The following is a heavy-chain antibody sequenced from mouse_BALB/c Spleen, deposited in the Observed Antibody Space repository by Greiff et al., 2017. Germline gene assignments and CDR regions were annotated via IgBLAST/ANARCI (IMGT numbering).Heavy chain of an antibody. D-gene: IGHD6-1*01. Sequence: VQLQESGPGLVQPSQSLSITCTVSGFSLTSYGVHWVRQSPGKGLEWLGVIWSGGSTDYNAAFISRLSISKDNSKSQVFFKMNSLQANYTAIYYCARNSPYAMDYWGQGTSVTVSS. CDR2: IWSGGST. J-gene: IGHJ4*01. CDR1: GFSLTSYG. CDR3: ARNSPYAMDY. V-gene: IGHV2-2*02.